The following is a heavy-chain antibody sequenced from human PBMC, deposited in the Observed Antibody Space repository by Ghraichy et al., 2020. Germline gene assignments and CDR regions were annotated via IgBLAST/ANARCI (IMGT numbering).Heavy chain of an antibody. V-gene: IGHV4-59*01. Sequence: SQTLSLTCTVSGGSISSYYWSWIRQPPGKGLEWIGYIYYSGSTNYNPSLKRRVTISVDTSKNQFSLKLSSVTAADTAVYYCARVEQWPDEYFQHWGQGTLVTVSS. CDR1: GGSISSYY. CDR2: IYYSGST. J-gene: IGHJ1*01. D-gene: IGHD6-19*01. CDR3: ARVEQWPDEYFQH.